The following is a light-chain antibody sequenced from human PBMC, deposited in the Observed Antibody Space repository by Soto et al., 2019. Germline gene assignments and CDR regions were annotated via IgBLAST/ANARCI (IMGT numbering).Light chain of an antibody. V-gene: IGKV3-11*01. CDR3: QQLNSYPLIT. J-gene: IGKJ5*01. CDR2: GAS. CDR1: QSINRY. Sequence: EIVLTQSPATLSLSPGERATLSCRASQSINRYLAWYQQKPGQAPRLLIYGASTRATGIPARFSGSGSGTEFTLTISSLQPEDFATYYCQQLNSYPLITFGQGTRLEIK.